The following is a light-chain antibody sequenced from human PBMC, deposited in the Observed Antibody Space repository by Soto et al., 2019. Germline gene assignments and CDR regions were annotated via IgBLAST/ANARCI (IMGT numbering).Light chain of an antibody. CDR1: QSLVHSDGNTY. J-gene: IGKJ1*01. V-gene: IGKV2-24*01. Sequence: DIVLTQIQLSSVVALGQPASIPSMPRQSLVHSDGNTYLSWLHQRPGQPPRLIMYKISTRFSGVPDRFTGSGAGTDFTLKISRVEAEDVGIYYCMQATQFPRTFGQGTKVDI. CDR2: KIS. CDR3: MQATQFPRT.